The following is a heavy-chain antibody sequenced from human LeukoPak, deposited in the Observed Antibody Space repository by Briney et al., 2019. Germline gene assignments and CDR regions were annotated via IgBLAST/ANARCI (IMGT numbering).Heavy chain of an antibody. CDR2: FDPEDGET. D-gene: IGHD3-22*01. V-gene: IGHV1-24*01. Sequence: ASVKVSCKVSGYTLTELSMHWVRQAPGKGLECMGGFDPEDGETIYAQKFQGRVTMTEDTSTDTAYMELSSLRSEDTAVYYCATLYDSSGYSGVPPYYFDYWGQGTLVTVSS. CDR1: GYTLTELS. J-gene: IGHJ4*02. CDR3: ATLYDSSGYSGVPPYYFDY.